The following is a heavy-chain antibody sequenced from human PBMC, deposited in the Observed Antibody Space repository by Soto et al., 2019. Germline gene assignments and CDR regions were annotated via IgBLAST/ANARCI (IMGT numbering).Heavy chain of an antibody. Sequence: QITVKESGPTLVTPTQTLTLTCTFSGFSFSTSGAGVGWIRQPPXXAXXXNPLIFWNDDKRYTPSLNSRLTITKDTSKNQVVLTMSNLDPVDTATYFCAHRRGASTTGGAFDIWGLGTKVTVSS. V-gene: IGHV2-5*01. CDR3: AHRRGASTTGGAFDI. D-gene: IGHD1-1*01. CDR1: GFSFSTSGAG. CDR2: IFWNDDK. J-gene: IGHJ3*02.